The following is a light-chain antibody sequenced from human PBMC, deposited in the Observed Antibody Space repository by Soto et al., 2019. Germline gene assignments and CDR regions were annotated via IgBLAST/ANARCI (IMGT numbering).Light chain of an antibody. Sequence: QSVLTQPPSVSAAPGQRVTISCSGSDSNIGNNYVSWYQHLPATAPKLLIYDSNKRPSGIPDRFSGSKSGTSATLGITGLQTGDEADYYCGKWDTSLRAGYVFGTGTKVTVL. J-gene: IGLJ1*01. CDR3: GKWDTSLRAGYV. CDR2: DSN. V-gene: IGLV1-51*01. CDR1: DSNIGNNY.